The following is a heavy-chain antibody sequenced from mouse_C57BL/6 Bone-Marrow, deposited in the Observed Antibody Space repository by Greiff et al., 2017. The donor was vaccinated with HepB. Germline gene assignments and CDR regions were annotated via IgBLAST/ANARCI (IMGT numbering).Heavy chain of an antibody. CDR2: IYPGSGST. D-gene: IGHD3-2*02. V-gene: IGHV1-55*01. Sequence: QVQLQQPGAELVKPGASVKMSCKASGYTFTSYWITWVKQRTGQGLERIGDIYPGSGSTNYNEKFKSKATLTVDTSSSTAYMQLSSLTSEDSAVYYCARDSSGLAWFAYWGQGTLVTVSA. J-gene: IGHJ3*01. CDR3: ARDSSGLAWFAY. CDR1: GYTFTSYW.